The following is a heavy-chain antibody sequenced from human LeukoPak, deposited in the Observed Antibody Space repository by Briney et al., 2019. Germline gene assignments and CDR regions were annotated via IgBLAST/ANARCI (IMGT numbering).Heavy chain of an antibody. CDR1: GFTFGDYA. J-gene: IGHJ4*02. Sequence: GGSLRLSCTASGFTFGDYAMSWVRQAPGKGLEWVGFIRSKAYGGTTEYAASVKGRFTISRDDSKSIAYLQMNSLKTEDTAVYYCTRDVSLYGFGELSTSGAGFPPNWGQGTLVTVSS. D-gene: IGHD3-10*01. CDR3: TRDVSLYGFGELSTSGAGFPPN. CDR2: IRSKAYGGTT. V-gene: IGHV3-49*04.